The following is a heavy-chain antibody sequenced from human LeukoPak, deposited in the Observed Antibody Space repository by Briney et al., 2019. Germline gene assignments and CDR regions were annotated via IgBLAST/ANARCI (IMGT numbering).Heavy chain of an antibody. J-gene: IGHJ4*02. V-gene: IGHV4-39*07. CDR1: VGSISSSAYY. D-gene: IGHD5-12*01. CDR3: ASLGGYYFDY. CDR2: IYYSGIT. Sequence: SETLSLTCIVSVGSISSSAYYWGWIRQPPGGGLEWIGSIYYSGITYDNPSLKSRVTMSVDTSKNQFSLKLSSVTAADTAVYYCASLGGYYFDYWGQGTLVTVSS.